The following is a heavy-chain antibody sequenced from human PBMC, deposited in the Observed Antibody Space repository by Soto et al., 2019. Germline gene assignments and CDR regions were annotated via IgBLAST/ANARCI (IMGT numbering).Heavy chain of an antibody. CDR3: AKDPFPYSSRPS. D-gene: IGHD6-13*01. V-gene: IGHV4-30-2*01. CDR1: GCSLSGATYS. Sequence: TLALTCGGSGCSLSGATYSLDWIRQTPGKGLEWIGYIFPSGTTYYNPSLRSRVTISIDVSKNTLYLQMNSLRAEDTAVYHCAKDPFPYSSRPSWGQGTLVTVSS. J-gene: IGHJ4*02. CDR2: IFPSGTT.